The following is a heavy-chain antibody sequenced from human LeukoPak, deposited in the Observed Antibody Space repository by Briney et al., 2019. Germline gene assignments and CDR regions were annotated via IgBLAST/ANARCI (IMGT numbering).Heavy chain of an antibody. J-gene: IGHJ5*02. Sequence: SETLSLTCTVSGGSISSYYWRWIRQPPGKGLEWIGYIYYSGSTNYNPSLKSRVTISVDTPKNQFSLKLSSVTAADTAVYYCARRHSYNWFDPWGQGTLVTVSS. CDR2: IYYSGST. D-gene: IGHD6-6*01. CDR3: ARRHSYNWFDP. CDR1: GGSISSYY. V-gene: IGHV4-59*08.